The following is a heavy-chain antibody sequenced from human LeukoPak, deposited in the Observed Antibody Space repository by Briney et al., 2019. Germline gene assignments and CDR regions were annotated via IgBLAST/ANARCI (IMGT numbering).Heavy chain of an antibody. CDR2: IKQDGSEK. CDR1: GFSFSNYW. D-gene: IGHD6-19*01. CDR3: DGGTGWVSNLG. J-gene: IGHJ4*02. V-gene: IGHV3-7*03. Sequence: GGSLRLSCAASGFSFSNYWMHWVRHPPGKGLEWVANIKQDGSEKYYVDSVKGRFTISRDNAKNSLYLQMNSLRAEDTGVYYCDGGTGWVSNLGGGQGTLVIVSS.